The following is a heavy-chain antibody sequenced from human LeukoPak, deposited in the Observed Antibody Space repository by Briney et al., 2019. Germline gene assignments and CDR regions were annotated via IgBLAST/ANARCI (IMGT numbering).Heavy chain of an antibody. CDR2: IYSGGST. D-gene: IGHD3-3*01. Sequence: GGSLRLSCAASGFTVSSNYMSWVRQAPGKGLEWVSVIYSGGSTYYADSVKGRFTISRDNSKNTLYLQMNSLRAEDTAVYYCAKDQHDFWSGYYRALDYWGQGTLVTVSS. V-gene: IGHV3-53*05. J-gene: IGHJ4*02. CDR1: GFTVSSNY. CDR3: AKDQHDFWSGYYRALDY.